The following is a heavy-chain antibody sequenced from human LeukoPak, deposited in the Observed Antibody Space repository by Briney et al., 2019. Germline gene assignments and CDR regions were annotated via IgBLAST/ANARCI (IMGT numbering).Heavy chain of an antibody. Sequence: GGSLRLSRAASGFTFSTYGMGWVRQAPGKGLEWVSAISGSGGTTYYADSVNGRFTISRDNSKNTLYLQMNSLRAEDTAVYYCGKIRGSGWAFAYWGQGTLVTVSS. CDR3: GKIRGSGWAFAY. CDR2: ISGSGGTT. V-gene: IGHV3-23*01. J-gene: IGHJ4*02. D-gene: IGHD6-19*01. CDR1: GFTFSTYG.